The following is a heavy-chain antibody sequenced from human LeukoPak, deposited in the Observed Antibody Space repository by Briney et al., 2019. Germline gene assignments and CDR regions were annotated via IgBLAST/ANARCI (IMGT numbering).Heavy chain of an antibody. CDR2: ISRSSNTI. V-gene: IGHV3-48*02. D-gene: IGHD6-6*01. J-gene: IGHJ6*02. Sequence: GGSLRLSCAASGFTFSSYNMNWVRQAPGKGLEWVSYISRSSNTIYYADSVKGRFTISRDNAKYSLYLQMNSLKDEDTAVYYCAREWGGSSSAHYYYGMDVWGQGTRVTVSS. CDR3: AREWGGSSSAHYYYGMDV. CDR1: GFTFSSYN.